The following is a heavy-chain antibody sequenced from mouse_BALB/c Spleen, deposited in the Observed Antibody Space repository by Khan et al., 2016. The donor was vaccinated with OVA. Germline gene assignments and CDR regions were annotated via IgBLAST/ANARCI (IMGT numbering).Heavy chain of an antibody. CDR2: VNPNNGDT. D-gene: IGHD2-12*01. CDR1: GYSFTLYY. CDR3: ARGYEFFAY. J-gene: IGHJ3*01. V-gene: IGHV1-26*01. Sequence: VQLKQSGPDLVKPGASVKISCKASGYSFTLYYMTWVRQSPGKSPEWIGRVNPNNGDTNYNQNFKGKAILTVDKSSNTAYMQLRSLTSDDSAVFYCARGYEFFAYWGQGTLVTVSA.